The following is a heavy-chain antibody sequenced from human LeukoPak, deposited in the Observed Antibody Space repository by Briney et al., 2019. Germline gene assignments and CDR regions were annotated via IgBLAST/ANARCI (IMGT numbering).Heavy chain of an antibody. CDR2: IYSGGST. CDR1: GFTVSSNY. D-gene: IGHD2-21*02. J-gene: IGHJ3*02. CDR3: ARHCGGDCYYDAFDI. V-gene: IGHV3-53*01. Sequence: GGSLRLSCAASGFTVSSNYMSWVRQAPGKGLEWVSVIYSGGSTYYADSVKGRFTISRDNSKNTLYLQMNSLRAEDTAVYYCARHCGGDCYYDAFDIWGQGTMVTVSS.